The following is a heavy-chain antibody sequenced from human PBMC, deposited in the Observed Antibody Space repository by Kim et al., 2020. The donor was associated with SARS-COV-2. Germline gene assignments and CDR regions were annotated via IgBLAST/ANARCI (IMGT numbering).Heavy chain of an antibody. CDR1: GFTFDDYT. V-gene: IGHV3-43*01. Sequence: GGSLRLSCAASGFTFDDYTMHWVRQAPGKGLEWVSLISWDGGSTYYADSVKGRFTISRDNSKNSLYLQMNSLRTEDTALYYCAKDIDGRGLFDYWGQGTLVTVSS. J-gene: IGHJ4*02. CDR2: ISWDGGST. CDR3: AKDIDGRGLFDY. D-gene: IGHD3-16*01.